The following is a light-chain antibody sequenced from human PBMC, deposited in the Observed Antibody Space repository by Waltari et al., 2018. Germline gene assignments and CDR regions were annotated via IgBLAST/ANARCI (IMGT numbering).Light chain of an antibody. Sequence: DIQMNQSPSSLSASVGDRVTITCRASQSISSYLNWYQKKPGKAPKLLIYAASSLQSGVPSRFSGSGSGTDFTLTFSSLQPEDFATYYCQQSYSTPLFTFGPGTKVDIK. J-gene: IGKJ3*01. CDR1: QSISSY. CDR3: QQSYSTPLFT. V-gene: IGKV1-39*01. CDR2: AAS.